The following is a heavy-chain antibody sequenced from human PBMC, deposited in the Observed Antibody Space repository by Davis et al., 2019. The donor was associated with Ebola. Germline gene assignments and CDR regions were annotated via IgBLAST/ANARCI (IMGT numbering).Heavy chain of an antibody. CDR3: ASEVVVVAAFDY. CDR1: GYTFTGYY. V-gene: IGHV1-2*02. CDR2: INPNSGGT. J-gene: IGHJ4*02. Sequence: ASVKVSCKASGYTFTGYYIHWVRQAPGQGLEWMGWINPNSGGTNYAQKFQGRVTMTRDTSTSTAYMELGRLRYDDTAVYYCASEVVVVAAFDYWGQGTLVTVSS. D-gene: IGHD2-15*01.